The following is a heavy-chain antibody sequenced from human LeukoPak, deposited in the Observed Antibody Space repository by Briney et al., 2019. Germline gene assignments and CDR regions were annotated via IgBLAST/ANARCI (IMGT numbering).Heavy chain of an antibody. CDR2: ISGSGRRT. V-gene: IGHV3-23*01. CDR3: AKDSSITMIVVVITSLDY. J-gene: IGHJ4*02. D-gene: IGHD3-22*01. Sequence: GGSLRLSCAASGFPFSNYAMSWVRQAPGKGLEWVSGISGSGRRTYYADSVKGRFTISRDNSKNTLYLRMNSLRAEDTAVYYCAKDSSITMIVVVITSLDYWGQGTLVTVSS. CDR1: GFPFSNYA.